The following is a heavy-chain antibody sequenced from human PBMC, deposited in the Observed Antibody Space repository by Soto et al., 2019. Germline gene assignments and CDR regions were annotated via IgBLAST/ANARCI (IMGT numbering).Heavy chain of an antibody. D-gene: IGHD6-13*01. CDR2: ISGSGGST. V-gene: IGHV3-23*01. J-gene: IGHJ6*02. CDR3: AKDLPGNSYYYYYGMDV. CDR1: GFTFSSYA. Sequence: EVQLLESGGGLVQPGGSLRLSCAASGFTFSSYAMSWVRQAPGKGLEWVSAISGSGGSTYYADSVKGRFTISRDNYKNTLYPHMNSLRAEDTAVYYCAKDLPGNSYYYYYGMDVWGQGTTVTVSS.